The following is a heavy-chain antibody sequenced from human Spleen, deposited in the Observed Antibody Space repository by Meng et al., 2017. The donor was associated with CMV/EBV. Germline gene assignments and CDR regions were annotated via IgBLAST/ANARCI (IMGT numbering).Heavy chain of an antibody. J-gene: IGHJ6*02. CDR3: ARGSIVDYYFGMDV. CDR2: IGTAGDT. CDR1: GFTFSSYS. D-gene: IGHD1-26*01. Sequence: GESLKISCAASGFTFSSYSMNWVRQAPGKGLEWVSAIGTAGDTYHPGSVKGRFTISRENAKNSLYLQMNSLRAGDTAVYYCARGSIVDYYFGMDVWGQGTTVTVSS. V-gene: IGHV3-13*01.